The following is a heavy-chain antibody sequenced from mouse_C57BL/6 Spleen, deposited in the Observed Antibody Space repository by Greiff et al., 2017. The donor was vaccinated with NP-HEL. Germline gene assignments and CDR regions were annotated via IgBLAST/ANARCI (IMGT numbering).Heavy chain of an antibody. D-gene: IGHD1-1*01. J-gene: IGHJ1*03. CDR1: GYSITSDY. CDR3: ARYNGSSYRYFDV. Sequence: EVKLMESGPGLAKPSQTLSLTCSVTGYSITSDYWNWIRKFPGNKLEYMGYISYSGSTYYNPSLKSRISITRDTSKNQYYLQLNSVTTEDTATYYCARYNGSSYRYFDVWGTGTTVTVSS. V-gene: IGHV3-8*01. CDR2: ISYSGST.